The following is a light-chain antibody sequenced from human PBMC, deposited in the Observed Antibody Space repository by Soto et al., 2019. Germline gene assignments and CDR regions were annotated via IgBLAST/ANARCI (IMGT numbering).Light chain of an antibody. V-gene: IGKV3-15*01. CDR2: GAS. J-gene: IGKJ3*01. CDR1: QSVRSS. Sequence: EIVMTQSPATLSVSPGERATLSCRASQSVRSSLAWYQHKPGQVPRLLIYGASTRATGVPVRFSGSGSGTDFTLSISSLQAEDAAVYYCQHYNQWPPFTFGPGTKVDIK. CDR3: QHYNQWPPFT.